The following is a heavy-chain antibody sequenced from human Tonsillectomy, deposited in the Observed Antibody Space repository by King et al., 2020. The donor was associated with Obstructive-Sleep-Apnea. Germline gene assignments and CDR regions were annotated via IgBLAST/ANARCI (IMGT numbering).Heavy chain of an antibody. D-gene: IGHD4-17*01. V-gene: IGHV3-66*01. CDR3: ARGPDYGIDY. CDR1: GFTVSSNY. CDR2: IYSCGST. J-gene: IGHJ4*02. Sequence: QLVQSGGGLVQPGGSLRLSCAASGFTVSSNYMNWVRQAPGKGLEWVSSIYSCGSTYSADSVKGRFTISRDSSKNTLFLQMNSLRAEDTAVYYCARGPDYGIDYWGQGTLVTVSS.